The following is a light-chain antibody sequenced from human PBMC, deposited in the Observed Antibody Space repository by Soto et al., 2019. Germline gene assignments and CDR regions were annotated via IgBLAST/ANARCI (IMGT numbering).Light chain of an antibody. CDR1: SSNIGSKY. CDR3: AAWDDSLSVVV. Sequence: QSVLTQPPSASGTPGQRVTISCSGSSSNIGSKYVYWYQQLPGTAPKLLIYQNHYRPSGVPDRFSGSKSGTSASLAISGLRSEDEADYYCAAWDDSLSVVVFGGGTQLTVL. CDR2: QNH. J-gene: IGLJ2*01. V-gene: IGLV1-47*01.